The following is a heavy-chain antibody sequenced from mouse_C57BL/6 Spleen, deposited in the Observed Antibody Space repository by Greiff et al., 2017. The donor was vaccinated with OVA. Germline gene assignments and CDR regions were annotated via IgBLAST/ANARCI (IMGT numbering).Heavy chain of an antibody. V-gene: IGHV6-3*01. J-gene: IGHJ2*01. CDR2: IRLKSDNYAT. D-gene: IGHD4-1*02. Sequence: EVQRVESGGGLVQPGGSMKLSCVASGFTFSNYWMNWVRQSPEKGLEWVAQIRLKSDNYATHYAESVKGRFTISRDDSKSSVYLQMNNLRAEDTGIYYCNQLDYWGQGTTLTVSS. CDR1: GFTFSNYW. CDR3: NQLDY.